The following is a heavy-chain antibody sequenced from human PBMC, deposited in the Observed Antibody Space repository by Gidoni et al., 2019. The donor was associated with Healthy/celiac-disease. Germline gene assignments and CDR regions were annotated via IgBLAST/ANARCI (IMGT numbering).Heavy chain of an antibody. D-gene: IGHD3-9*01. J-gene: IGHJ3*02. CDR1: GFTFSSYA. Sequence: EVQLLESGGGLVQPGGSLRLSCAASGFTFSSYAMSWVRQAPGKGLEWVSAISGSGGSTYYADSVKGRFTISRDNSKNTLYLQMNSLRAEDTAVYYCAKDRSDILTGYYRDAFDIWGQGTMVTVSS. V-gene: IGHV3-23*01. CDR3: AKDRSDILTGYYRDAFDI. CDR2: ISGSGGST.